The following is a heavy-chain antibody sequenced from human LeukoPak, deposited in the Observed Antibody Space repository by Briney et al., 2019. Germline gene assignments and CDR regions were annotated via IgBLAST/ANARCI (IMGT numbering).Heavy chain of an antibody. J-gene: IGHJ4*02. V-gene: IGHV3-21*01. Sequence: GGSLRLSCAASGFTFSSYSMNWVRQAPGKGLEWVSSISSSSYIYYADSVKGRFTISRDDSKNMVYLQMNSLRAEDTSVYYCAKVGGIEVAGPGYYFDYWGRGTLVTVSS. D-gene: IGHD6-19*01. CDR2: ISSSSYI. CDR1: GFTFSSYS. CDR3: AKVGGIEVAGPGYYFDY.